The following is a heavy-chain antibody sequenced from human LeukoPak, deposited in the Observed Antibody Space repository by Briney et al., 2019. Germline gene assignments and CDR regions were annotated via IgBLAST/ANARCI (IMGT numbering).Heavy chain of an antibody. Sequence: GGSLRLSCAASGFTFSDYYMSWIRQAPGKGLEWVSYISSSGSTIYYADSVKGRFTISRDNAKISLYLQMNSLRAEDTAVYYCARDSELYPTRGDCWGQGTLVTVSS. J-gene: IGHJ4*02. V-gene: IGHV3-11*04. D-gene: IGHD1-14*01. CDR2: ISSSGSTI. CDR1: GFTFSDYY. CDR3: ARDSELYPTRGDC.